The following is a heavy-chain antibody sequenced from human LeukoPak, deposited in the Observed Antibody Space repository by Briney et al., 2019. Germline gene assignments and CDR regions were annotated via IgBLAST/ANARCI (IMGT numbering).Heavy chain of an antibody. CDR3: ARDIRKRGYYDFWSGYYKGSPIYYGMDV. D-gene: IGHD3-3*01. CDR2: INQDETDK. J-gene: IGHJ6*02. Sequence: GGSLRLSCVASGFTFETFWMSWIRQAPGKGLEWVANINQDETDKYFVDAVKGRFTISRDNAQNSVYLQMSSLRAEDTAIYYCARDIRKRGYYDFWSGYYKGSPIYYGMDVWGQGTAVTVSS. V-gene: IGHV3-7*03. CDR1: GFTFETFW.